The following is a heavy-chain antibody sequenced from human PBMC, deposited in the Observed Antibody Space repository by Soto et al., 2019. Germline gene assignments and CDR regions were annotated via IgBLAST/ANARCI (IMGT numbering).Heavy chain of an antibody. Sequence: SETLSLTCAVYGGPFSNYYWGWIRQPPGKGLEWLAEINHSGITNYNPSLKSRVSISVDTSKNQFSLKLTSVSAADTAVYYCARLNFYDSSGPNIDYWGQGTLVTVSS. J-gene: IGHJ4*02. V-gene: IGHV4-34*01. CDR3: ARLNFYDSSGPNIDY. CDR1: GGPFSNYY. D-gene: IGHD3-22*01. CDR2: INHSGIT.